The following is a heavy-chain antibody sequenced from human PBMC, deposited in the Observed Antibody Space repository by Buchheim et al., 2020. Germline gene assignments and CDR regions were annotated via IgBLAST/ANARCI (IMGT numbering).Heavy chain of an antibody. CDR3: AKALRGPYYYGSGSYQYGMDV. CDR2: ISGSGGST. D-gene: IGHD3-10*01. Sequence: EVQLLESGGGLVQPGGSLRLSCAASGFTFSSYAMSWVRQAPGKGLEWVSAISGSGGSTYYADSVKGRFTISRDNSQHTLYLQMNSLRAEDTAVYYCAKALRGPYYYGSGSYQYGMDVWGQGTT. J-gene: IGHJ6*02. CDR1: GFTFSSYA. V-gene: IGHV3-23*01.